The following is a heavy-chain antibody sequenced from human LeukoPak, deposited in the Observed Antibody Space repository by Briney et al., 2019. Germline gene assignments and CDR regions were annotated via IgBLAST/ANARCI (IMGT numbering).Heavy chain of an antibody. CDR2: IYYSGST. Sequence: SETLSLTCTVSGGSISSSSYYWGWIRQPPGKGLEWIGSIYYSGSTYYDPSLKSRVTISVDTSKNQFSLKLSSVTAADTAVYYCARHMRDGYKWSFFDYWGQGTLVTVSS. D-gene: IGHD5-24*01. CDR3: ARHMRDGYKWSFFDY. V-gene: IGHV4-39*01. CDR1: GGSISSSSYY. J-gene: IGHJ4*02.